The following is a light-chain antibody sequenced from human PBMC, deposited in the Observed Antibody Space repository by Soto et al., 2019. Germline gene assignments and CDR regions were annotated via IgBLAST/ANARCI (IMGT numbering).Light chain of an antibody. CDR3: SSYTTSNTRQIV. CDR2: DVS. CDR1: SSDVGGYNY. V-gene: IGLV2-14*03. Sequence: QSVLTQPASVSGSPGQSITISCTGTSSDVGGYNYVSWYQHHPGKAPKLMIYDVSNRPSGVSNRFSGSKSGNTASLTISGLQPEDEADYYCSSYTTSNTRQIVFGTGTKVNLL. J-gene: IGLJ1*01.